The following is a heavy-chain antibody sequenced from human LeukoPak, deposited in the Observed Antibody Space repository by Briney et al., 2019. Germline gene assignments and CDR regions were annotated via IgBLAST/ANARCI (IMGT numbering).Heavy chain of an antibody. CDR3: ARESTYAMYSWFDP. CDR1: GGSFSGYY. J-gene: IGHJ5*02. D-gene: IGHD2-8*01. CDR2: INHSGST. V-gene: IGHV4-34*01. Sequence: SETLSLTCAVYGGSFSGYYWSWIRQPPGKGLEWIGEINHSGSTNYNPSLKSRVTISVDTSKNQSSLKLSSVTAADTAVYYCARESTYAMYSWFDPWGQGTLVTVSS.